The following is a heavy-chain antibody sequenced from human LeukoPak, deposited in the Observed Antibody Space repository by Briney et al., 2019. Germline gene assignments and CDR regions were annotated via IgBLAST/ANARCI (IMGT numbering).Heavy chain of an antibody. V-gene: IGHV4-59*01. CDR2: IYYSGST. D-gene: IGHD3-9*01. CDR3: ASEGRPLSRGTYYGALTGNRAFDI. CDR1: GGSISSYY. Sequence: SETLSLTCTVSGGSISSYYWSWIRQPPGKGPEWIGYIYYSGSTNYNPSLKSRVTILVDTSKNQFSLKLSSVTAADTAVYYCASEGRPLSRGTYYGALTGNRAFDIWGRGTMVTVSS. J-gene: IGHJ3*02.